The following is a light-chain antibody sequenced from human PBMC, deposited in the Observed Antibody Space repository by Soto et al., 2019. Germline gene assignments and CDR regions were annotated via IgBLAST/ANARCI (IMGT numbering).Light chain of an antibody. CDR3: CSYAGSREV. CDR2: DVS. V-gene: IGLV2-11*01. CDR1: SSDVGGYNY. Sequence: QSVLTQPASVSGSPGQSITISCTGTSSDVGGYNYVSWYQQHPGKAPKLMIYDVSKRPSGVPDRFSGSKSGNTASLTISGLQAEDEADYYCCSYAGSREVFGTGTKVTVL. J-gene: IGLJ1*01.